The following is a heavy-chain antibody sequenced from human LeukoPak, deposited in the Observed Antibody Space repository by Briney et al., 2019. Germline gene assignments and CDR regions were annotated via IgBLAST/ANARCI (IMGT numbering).Heavy chain of an antibody. CDR1: GFTFSDYY. CDR2: SSSSYT. Sequence: GGSLRLSCAASGFTFSDYYMSSSSSYTNYADSVKGRFTISRDNAKNSLYLQMNSLRAEDTAVYYCARLARRVYSDPTVSYFDYWGQGTLVTVSP. V-gene: IGHV3-11*06. CDR3: ARLARRVYSDPTVSYFDY. D-gene: IGHD4-17*01. J-gene: IGHJ4*02.